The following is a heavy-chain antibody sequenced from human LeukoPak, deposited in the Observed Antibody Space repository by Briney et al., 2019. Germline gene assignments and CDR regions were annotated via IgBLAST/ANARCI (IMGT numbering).Heavy chain of an antibody. CDR3: AKEANFWSGYFDTYNWFDP. D-gene: IGHD3-3*01. CDR1: GFTFSSYA. J-gene: IGHJ5*02. CDR2: ISGNGGST. Sequence: PGGSLRRSCAASGFTFSSYAMSWVRQAPGKGLEWVSAISGNGGSTYYADSVKGRFTISRDNSKNTLYLQMNSQRAEDTAVYYCAKEANFWSGYFDTYNWFDPWGQGTLVTVSS. V-gene: IGHV3-23*01.